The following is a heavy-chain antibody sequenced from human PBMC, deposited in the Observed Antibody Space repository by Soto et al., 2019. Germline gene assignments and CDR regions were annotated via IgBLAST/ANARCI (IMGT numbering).Heavy chain of an antibody. CDR2: ISAYNGNR. J-gene: IGHJ4*02. Sequence: ASVKVSCKASGYSFTDFGVNWVRQAPGQGLEWLGWISAYNGNRVYAQSFQGRLTVTTDTTRDTSYLELTNLRSDDTAIYYCARGHEILTGWKFEFWGQGTLVTVSS. D-gene: IGHD3-9*01. V-gene: IGHV1-18*01. CDR3: ARGHEILTGWKFEF. CDR1: GYSFTDFG.